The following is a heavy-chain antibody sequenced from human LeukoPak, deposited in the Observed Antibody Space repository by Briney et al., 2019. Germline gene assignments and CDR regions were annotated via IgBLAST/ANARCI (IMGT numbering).Heavy chain of an antibody. Sequence: GGSLRLSCEGSGFIFSSYSMNWVRQAPGKGLEWLSYISSGGQTVYYADSVKGRFTISRDNAKNSLFLQLNSLRAGDTAVYYCVRHRGAWTVHDAFAMWGQGTMDTVAS. D-gene: IGHD4-11*01. CDR1: GFIFSSYS. CDR2: ISSGGQTV. V-gene: IGHV3-48*04. J-gene: IGHJ3*02. CDR3: VRHRGAWTVHDAFAM.